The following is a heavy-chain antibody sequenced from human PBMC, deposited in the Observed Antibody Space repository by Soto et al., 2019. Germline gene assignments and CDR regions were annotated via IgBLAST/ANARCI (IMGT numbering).Heavy chain of an antibody. CDR3: AREILWCGEYGGGNWFDP. CDR1: GGSISSGDYY. V-gene: IGHV4-30-4*01. J-gene: IGHJ5*02. Sequence: SETLSLTCTVSGGSISSGDYYWSWIRQPPGKGLGWIGCIYYSGSTYYNPSLKSRVTISVDTSKNQFSLKLSSVTAADTAVYYWAREILWCGEYGGGNWFDPWGQGTLVTVSS. D-gene: IGHD3-10*01. CDR2: IYYSGST.